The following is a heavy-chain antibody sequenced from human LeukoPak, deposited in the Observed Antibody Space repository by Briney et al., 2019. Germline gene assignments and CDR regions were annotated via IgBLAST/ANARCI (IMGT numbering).Heavy chain of an antibody. D-gene: IGHD3-22*01. CDR1: GGSFSGYY. CDR2: INHSGST. Sequence: SSETLSLTCAVYGGSFSGYYWSWIRQPPGKGLEWIGEINHSGSTNYNPSLKSRVTISVDPSKNQFSLKLSSVTAADTAVYYCARGAYYYDSSGYYPCFDYWGQGTLVTVSS. J-gene: IGHJ4*02. V-gene: IGHV4-34*01. CDR3: ARGAYYYDSSGYYPCFDY.